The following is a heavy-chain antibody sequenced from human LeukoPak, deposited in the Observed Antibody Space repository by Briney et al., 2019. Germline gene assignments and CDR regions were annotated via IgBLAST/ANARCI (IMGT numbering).Heavy chain of an antibody. CDR3: ARGYWNYSL. D-gene: IGHD1-7*01. V-gene: IGHV4-34*01. Sequence: SETLSLTCTVSGGSISSYYWSWIRQPPGKGLEWIGEINHSGSTNYNPSLKSRVTISVDTSKNQFSLKLSSVTAADTAVYYCARGYWNYSLWGQGTLVTVSS. J-gene: IGHJ4*02. CDR1: GGSISSYY. CDR2: INHSGST.